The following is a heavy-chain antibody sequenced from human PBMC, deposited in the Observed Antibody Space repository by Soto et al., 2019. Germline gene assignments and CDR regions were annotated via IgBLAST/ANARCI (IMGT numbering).Heavy chain of an antibody. CDR1: GFTFSSYG. D-gene: IGHD3-10*01. CDR2: ISYDGSNK. V-gene: IGHV3-30*18. J-gene: IGHJ6*02. Sequence: LRLSCAASGFTFSSYGMHWVRQAPGKGLEWVAVISYDGSNKYYADSVKGRFTISRDNSKNTLYLQMNSLRAEDTAVYYCAKDDLWFGELLQESYYGMDVWGQGTTVTVSS. CDR3: AKDDLWFGELLQESYYGMDV.